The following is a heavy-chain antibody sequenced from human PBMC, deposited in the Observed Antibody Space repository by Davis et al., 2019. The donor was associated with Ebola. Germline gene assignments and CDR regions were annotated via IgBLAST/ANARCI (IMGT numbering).Heavy chain of an antibody. J-gene: IGHJ4*02. CDR1: GFTFSSSA. CDR3: ARRSSQALD. V-gene: IGHV3-30*04. CDR2: ISYDGSNK. D-gene: IGHD6-6*01. Sequence: GESLKIPCAASGFTFSSSAMHWVRRAPGKGLEWVAVISYDGSNKYYADSVKGRFTISRDNAKNSLYLQVNSLRAEDTAVYYCARRSSQALDWGQGTLVTVSS.